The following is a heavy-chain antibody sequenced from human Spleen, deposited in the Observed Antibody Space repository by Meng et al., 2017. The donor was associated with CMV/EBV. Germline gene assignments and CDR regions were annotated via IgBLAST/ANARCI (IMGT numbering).Heavy chain of an antibody. Sequence: SGYTFPSYAINWVRQATGQGLEWMGWMNPNSGNTGYAQKFQGRVTITRNTSISTAYMELSSLRSEDTAVYYCARRRGNWNYNAFDIWGQGTMVTVSS. J-gene: IGHJ3*02. CDR2: MNPNSGNT. D-gene: IGHD1-7*01. CDR1: GYTFPSYA. V-gene: IGHV1-8*03. CDR3: ARRRGNWNYNAFDI.